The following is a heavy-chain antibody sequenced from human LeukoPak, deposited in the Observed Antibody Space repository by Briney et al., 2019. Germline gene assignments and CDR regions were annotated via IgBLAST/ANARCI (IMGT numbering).Heavy chain of an antibody. V-gene: IGHV3-21*01. D-gene: IGHD3-22*01. CDR1: GFTFRDYI. J-gene: IGHJ4*01. Sequence: PGGSLRLSCTTSGFTFRDYIMNWVRQAPGKGLEWVSSIDASGTYTYYADSVRGRFTISRDNAKNSLYLQMDSLRVEDTAVYHCVRHLHDSTGHYFGFWGHGTLVAVSS. CDR2: IDASGTYT. CDR3: VRHLHDSTGHYFGF.